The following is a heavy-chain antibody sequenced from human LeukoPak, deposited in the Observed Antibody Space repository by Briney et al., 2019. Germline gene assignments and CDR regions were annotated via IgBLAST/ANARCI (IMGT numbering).Heavy chain of an antibody. J-gene: IGHJ4*02. CDR3: PFDY. D-gene: IGHD5-18*01. CDR1: GFTLSSYA. CDR2: ISDSGNT. V-gene: IGHV3-23*01. Sequence: GGPLRLSCAASGFTLSSYAMSWVRQAPGKGLEWVSAISDSGNTCHADSVKGRFTISRDRSKNTLLLQMHRLRPEDAAVYCYPFDYWGQGTLVTVSS.